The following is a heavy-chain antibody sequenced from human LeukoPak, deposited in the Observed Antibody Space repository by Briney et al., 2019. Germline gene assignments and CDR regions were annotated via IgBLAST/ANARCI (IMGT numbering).Heavy chain of an antibody. J-gene: IGHJ4*02. Sequence: ASVKVSCKASGYSFTSYGTSWARHAPEQGREWMGWISAYNGNTNYAQKLQGRVTMTTDTSTSTAYMELRSLRSDDTAVYYCARDRSSSWSDYWGQGTLVTVSS. V-gene: IGHV1-18*01. D-gene: IGHD6-13*01. CDR3: ARDRSSSWSDY. CDR2: ISAYNGNT. CDR1: GYSFTSYG.